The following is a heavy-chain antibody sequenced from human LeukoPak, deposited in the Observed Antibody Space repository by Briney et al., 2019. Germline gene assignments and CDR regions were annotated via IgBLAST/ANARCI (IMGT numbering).Heavy chain of an antibody. CDR3: ARGEAVANSFDY. Sequence: GSLRLSCAASGFTFSSYSMNWVRQAPGKGLEWVGYIYYSGSTNYNPSLKSRVTISVDTSKNQFSLKLSSVTAADTAMYYCARGEAVANSFDYWGQGTLVIVSS. CDR2: IYYSGST. CDR1: GFTFSSYS. V-gene: IGHV4-59*01. D-gene: IGHD6-19*01. J-gene: IGHJ4*02.